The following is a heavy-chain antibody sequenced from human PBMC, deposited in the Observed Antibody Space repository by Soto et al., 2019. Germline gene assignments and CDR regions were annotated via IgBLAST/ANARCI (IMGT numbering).Heavy chain of an antibody. Sequence: GSLRLSCSASGFTFSSYSMNWVRQAPGKGLEWVSSISSSSSYIYYADSVKGRFTISRDNAKNSLYLQMNSLRAEDTAVYYCAREGGSRPYYYGSGSYGWFDPWGQGTLVTVSS. CDR2: ISSSSSYI. CDR1: GFTFSSYS. V-gene: IGHV3-21*01. CDR3: AREGGSRPYYYGSGSYGWFDP. J-gene: IGHJ5*02. D-gene: IGHD3-10*01.